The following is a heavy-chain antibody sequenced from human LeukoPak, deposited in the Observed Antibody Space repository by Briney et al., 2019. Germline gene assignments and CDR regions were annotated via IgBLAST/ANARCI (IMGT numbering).Heavy chain of an antibody. D-gene: IGHD6-19*01. CDR2: IYHSGST. V-gene: IGHV4-38-2*02. CDR1: GYSISSGYY. Sequence: SETLSLTCTVSGYSISSGYYWGWIRQPPGKGLEWIGSIYHSGSTYYNPSLKSRVTISVDTSKNQFSLKLSSVTAADTAVYYCARHNRGSSGWFTYYYYMDVWGKGTTVTISS. J-gene: IGHJ6*03. CDR3: ARHNRGSSGWFTYYYYMDV.